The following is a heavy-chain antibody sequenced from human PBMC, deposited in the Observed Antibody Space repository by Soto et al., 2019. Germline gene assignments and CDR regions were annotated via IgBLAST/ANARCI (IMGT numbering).Heavy chain of an antibody. V-gene: IGHV3-7*01. CDR2: IKPDGSEQ. CDR1: ESTFDEYY. D-gene: IGHD1-20*01. Sequence: GGSLRLSCAASESTFDEYYMTWVRQAPGKGPEWVANIKPDGSEQYYVDSVKGRFTISRDNANNSLYLQMNSLRAEDTAVYFCARGNWNYYYGFDVWGQGNTVTVSS. J-gene: IGHJ6*02. CDR3: ARGNWNYYYGFDV.